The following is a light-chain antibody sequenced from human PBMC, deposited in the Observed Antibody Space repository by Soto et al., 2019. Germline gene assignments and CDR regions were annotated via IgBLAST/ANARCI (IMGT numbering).Light chain of an antibody. CDR2: DVT. CDR3: CSYAGSYSYV. J-gene: IGLJ1*01. V-gene: IGLV2-11*01. CDR1: SSDVGGYNY. Sequence: QSVLTQPRSVSGSPGQSVAISCTGTSSDVGGYNYVSWYQQHPGKAPKLMIYDVTKRPSGVPDRFSASKSGNTASLTISGLQADDEADYYCCSYAGSYSYVFGNGTKGTVL.